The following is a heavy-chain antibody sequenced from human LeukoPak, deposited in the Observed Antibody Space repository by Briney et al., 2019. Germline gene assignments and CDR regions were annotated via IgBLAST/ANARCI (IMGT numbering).Heavy chain of an antibody. CDR3: AREDIPRPYGMDV. V-gene: IGHV1-2*02. CDR2: INPNSGGT. CDR1: GYTFTGYY. Sequence: ASVKASCKASGYTFTGYYMHWVRQAPGQGLEWMGWINPNSGGTNYAQKFQGRVTMTRDTSISTAYMELSRLRSDDTAVYYCAREDIPRPYGMDVWGQGTTVTVSS. J-gene: IGHJ6*02. D-gene: IGHD2-2*02.